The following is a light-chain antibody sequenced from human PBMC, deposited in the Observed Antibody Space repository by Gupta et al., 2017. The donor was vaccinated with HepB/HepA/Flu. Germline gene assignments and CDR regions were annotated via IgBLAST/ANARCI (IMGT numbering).Light chain of an antibody. Sequence: DIQMTQSPSSLCASVGDRVTITCRSIQRISTFLNWYQHKSVKAPKLLIYASSQWQTAVPSRLNGSGCGKNFTLTRSSRQREELATYYCQVIGAGSHFTFGGGTQLEI. CDR3: QVIGAGSHFT. CDR2: ASS. J-gene: IGKJ4*01. CDR1: QRISTF. V-gene: IGKV1-39*01.